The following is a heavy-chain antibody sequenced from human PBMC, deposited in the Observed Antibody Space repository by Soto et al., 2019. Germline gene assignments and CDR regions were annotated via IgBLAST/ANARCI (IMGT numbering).Heavy chain of an antibody. J-gene: IGHJ5*01. CDR3: AKDTRYADYVRWFNS. D-gene: IGHD4-17*01. CDR2: ITASGGRT. CDR1: GFTFSSYA. V-gene: IGHV3-23*01. Sequence: EVHLLESGGGLVQPGASLRLSCTASGFTFSSYAMTWVRQAPGRGLEGVSGITASGGRTYYADYVKGRFTISRDNSKSTLYLQMNSLRAEDTAVYYCAKDTRYADYVRWFNSWGQGPLVTVSS.